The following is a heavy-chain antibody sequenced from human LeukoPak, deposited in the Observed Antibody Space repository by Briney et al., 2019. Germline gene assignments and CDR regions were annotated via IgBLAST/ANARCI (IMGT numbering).Heavy chain of an antibody. V-gene: IGHV3-23*01. CDR2: VTGSGGST. CDR3: AKEDPAIILGIDY. D-gene: IGHD5-18*01. Sequence: GGSLRLFCATSGINFCSYAIRRVRQAPGEGVEWVPAVTGSGGSTYYADSVRGRFTISRDNSKNTLFLQLDSLRVEDTAVYYCAKEDPAIILGIDYWGQGALVIVSS. J-gene: IGHJ4*02. CDR1: GINFCSYA.